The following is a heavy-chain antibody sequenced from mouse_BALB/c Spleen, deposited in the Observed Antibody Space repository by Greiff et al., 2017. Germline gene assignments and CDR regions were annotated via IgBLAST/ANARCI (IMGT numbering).Heavy chain of an antibody. CDR3: ARDDYDGRGFAY. CDR1: GFTFSSFG. V-gene: IGHV5-17*02. Sequence: EVHLVESGGGLVQPGGSRKLSCAASGFTFSSFGMHWVRQAPEKGLEWVAYISSGSSTIYYADTVKGRFTISRDNPKNTLFLQMTSLRSEDTAMYYCARDDYDGRGFAYWGQGTLVTVSA. CDR2: ISSGSSTI. J-gene: IGHJ3*01. D-gene: IGHD2-4*01.